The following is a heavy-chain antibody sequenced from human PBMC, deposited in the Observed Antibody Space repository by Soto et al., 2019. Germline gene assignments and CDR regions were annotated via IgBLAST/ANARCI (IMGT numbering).Heavy chain of an antibody. CDR2: INHSGST. CDR3: ARIGLSSGWQNDY. V-gene: IGHV4-34*01. Sequence: PSETLSLTCAVYGGSFSGYYWSWIRQPPGKGLEWIGEINHSGSTNYNPSLKSRVTISVDTSKNQFSLKLSSVTAADTAVYYCARIGLSSGWQNDYGGQGTLATASS. D-gene: IGHD6-19*01. CDR1: GGSFSGYY. J-gene: IGHJ4*02.